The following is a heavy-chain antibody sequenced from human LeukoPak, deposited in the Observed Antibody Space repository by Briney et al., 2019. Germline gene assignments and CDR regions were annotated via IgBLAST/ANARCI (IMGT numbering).Heavy chain of an antibody. D-gene: IGHD1-7*01. CDR1: GGSISSSSYY. V-gene: IGHV4-39*07. CDR3: ARLSLELYYYYYMDV. Sequence: PSETLSLTCTVSGGSISSSSYYWGWIRQPPGKGLEWIGSIYYSGSTYYNPSLKSRVTISVDTSKNQFSLKLSSVTAADTAVYYCARLSLELYYYYYMDVWGKGTTVTVSS. CDR2: IYYSGST. J-gene: IGHJ6*03.